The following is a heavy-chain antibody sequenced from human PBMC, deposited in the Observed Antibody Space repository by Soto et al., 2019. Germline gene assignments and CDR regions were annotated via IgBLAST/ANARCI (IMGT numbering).Heavy chain of an antibody. CDR3: ATAPNYGDYPNYYGMDV. CDR2: IIPIFGTA. D-gene: IGHD4-17*01. V-gene: IGHV1-69*01. Sequence: QVQLVQSGAEVKKPGSSVKVSCKASGGTFSSYAISWVRQAPGQGLEWMGGIIPIFGTANYAQKFQGRVTITADESTSTAYMELSSLRSEDTAVYYCATAPNYGDYPNYYGMDVWGQGTTVTVSS. J-gene: IGHJ6*02. CDR1: GGTFSSYA.